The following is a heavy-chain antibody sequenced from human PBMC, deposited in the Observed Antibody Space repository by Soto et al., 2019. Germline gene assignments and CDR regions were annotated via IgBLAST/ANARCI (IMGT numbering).Heavy chain of an antibody. CDR3: VRVVAIPGYPDN. V-gene: IGHV1-69*14. CDR2: IVPTVDTS. J-gene: IGHJ4*02. Sequence: QVQLVQSGAEVRQPASSVKVSCKTSGATFSSYAITWVRQAPGQGLEWMGGIVPTVDTSTYAQKFQGRVTITAGKFTNTVYMELRSLRSDDTAVYYCVRVVAIPGYPDNWGQGTLVTVSS. CDR1: GATFSSYA. D-gene: IGHD5-12*01.